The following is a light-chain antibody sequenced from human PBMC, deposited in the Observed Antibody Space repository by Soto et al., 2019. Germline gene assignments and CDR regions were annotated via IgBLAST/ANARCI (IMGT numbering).Light chain of an antibody. J-gene: IGLJ2*01. CDR2: DVN. V-gene: IGLV2-14*03. CDR1: SSDVGGHFS. CDR3: SSYTDSSTVA. Sequence: QSALTQPASVSGSPGQSITISCTGTSSDVGGHFSISWYQQHPGKAPKFIIYDVNNRPSGVSNRFSGSKSGNTASLTISGXXXXXXXXXYCSSYTDSSTVAFGGGTKLTVL.